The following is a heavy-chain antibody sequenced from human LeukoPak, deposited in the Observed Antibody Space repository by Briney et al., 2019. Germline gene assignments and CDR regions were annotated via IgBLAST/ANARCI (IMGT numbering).Heavy chain of an antibody. CDR1: GYTFTSYD. Sequence: ASVKVSCKASGYTFTSYDINWVRRATGQGLEWMGWMNPNSGNTGYAQKFQGRVTMTRNTSISTAYMELSSLRSEDTAVYYCARGVSGYEKFYYYYYYMDVWGKGTTVTISS. CDR2: MNPNSGNT. V-gene: IGHV1-8*01. J-gene: IGHJ6*03. CDR3: ARGVSGYEKFYYYYYYMDV. D-gene: IGHD5-12*01.